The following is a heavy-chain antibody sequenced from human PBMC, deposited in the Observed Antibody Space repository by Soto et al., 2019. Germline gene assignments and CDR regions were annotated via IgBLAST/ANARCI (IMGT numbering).Heavy chain of an antibody. CDR3: ARLVYDTRLNYMYFDF. CDR2: IFHDGTA. CDR1: GVSISSGNW. D-gene: IGHD3-10*01. J-gene: IGHJ4*02. V-gene: IGHV4-4*02. Sequence: SETLSLTCAVSGVSISSGNWWTWVRQTPQRGLEYIGEIFHDGTANYYPSFERRVAISVDTPKNQFSLKLTSVIAADTAIYFCARLVYDTRLNYMYFDFWGQGALVTVSS.